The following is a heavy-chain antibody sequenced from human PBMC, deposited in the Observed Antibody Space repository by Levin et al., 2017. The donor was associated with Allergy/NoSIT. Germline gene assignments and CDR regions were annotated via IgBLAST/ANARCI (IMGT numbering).Heavy chain of an antibody. V-gene: IGHV4-59*01. Sequence: SETLSLTCTVSGGSISSYYWSWIRQPPGKGLEWIGYIYYSGSTNYNPSLKSRVTISVDTSKNQFSLKLSSVTAADTAVYYCARAPGYSGSYGGYFDYWGQGTLVTVSS. J-gene: IGHJ4*02. D-gene: IGHD1-26*01. CDR1: GGSISSYY. CDR3: ARAPGYSGSYGGYFDY. CDR2: IYYSGST.